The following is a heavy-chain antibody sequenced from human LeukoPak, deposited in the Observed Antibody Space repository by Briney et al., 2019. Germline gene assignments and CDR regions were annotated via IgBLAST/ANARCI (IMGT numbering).Heavy chain of an antibody. CDR2: IHGSGGLT. CDR1: GFSFSSFA. V-gene: IGHV3-23*01. CDR3: AKDQGNDYGALLHY. J-gene: IGHJ4*02. Sequence: GGSLRLSCAASGFSFSSFAMSWGRQAPGKGLEWVSSIHGSGGLTYYADSVKGRFSTSRDTSSVYLHMNGLRAEDPALYYCAKDQGNDYGALLHYWGQGTLVTVSS. D-gene: IGHD4/OR15-4a*01.